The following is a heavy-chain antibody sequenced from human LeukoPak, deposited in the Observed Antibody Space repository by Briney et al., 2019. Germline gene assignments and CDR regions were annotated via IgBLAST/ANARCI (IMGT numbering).Heavy chain of an antibody. J-gene: IGHJ4*02. CDR2: ISGSGGST. V-gene: IGHV3-23*01. Sequence: GGFLRLSCAASGFTFSSYAMSWVRQAPGKGLEWVLAISGSGGSTYYADSVKGRFTISRDNSKNTLYLQMNSLRAEDTAVYYCAKGRSGITMIVVVITGHPFDYWGQGTLVTVSS. CDR3: AKGRSGITMIVVVITGHPFDY. CDR1: GFTFSSYA. D-gene: IGHD3-22*01.